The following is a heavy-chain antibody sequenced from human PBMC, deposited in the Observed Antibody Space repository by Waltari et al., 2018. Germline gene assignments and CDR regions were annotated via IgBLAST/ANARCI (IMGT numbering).Heavy chain of an antibody. V-gene: IGHV4-34*01. Sequence: QVQLQQWGAGLLKPSETLSLTCAVYGGSFSGYYWSWIRQPPGRGREWIGEINHSGSTNYNPSLKSRVTISVDTSKNQFSLKLSSVTAADTAVYYCARDRVDIVATRPLYYFDYWGQGTLVTVSS. CDR3: ARDRVDIVATRPLYYFDY. D-gene: IGHD5-12*01. CDR1: GGSFSGYY. CDR2: INHSGST. J-gene: IGHJ4*02.